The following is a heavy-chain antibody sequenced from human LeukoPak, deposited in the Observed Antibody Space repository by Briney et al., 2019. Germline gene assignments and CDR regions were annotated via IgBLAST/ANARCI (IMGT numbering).Heavy chain of an antibody. CDR1: GGSFSGYY. J-gene: IGHJ3*02. Sequence: SETLSLTCAVYGGSFSGYYWSWIRQPPGKGLEWIGEINHSGSTNYNPSLKSRVTISVDTSKNQFSLKLSSVTAADTAVYYCARAGVGYSYGSDAFDIWGQGTMVTVSS. D-gene: IGHD5-18*01. CDR3: ARAGVGYSYGSDAFDI. CDR2: INHSGST. V-gene: IGHV4-34*01.